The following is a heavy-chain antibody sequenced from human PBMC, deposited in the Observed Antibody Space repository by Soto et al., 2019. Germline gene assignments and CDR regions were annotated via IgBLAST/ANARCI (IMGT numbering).Heavy chain of an antibody. Sequence: QVQLVQSGAEVKKPGSSVKVSCKASGGTFSSYTISWVRQAPGQGLEWMGRIIPILGIANYAQKFQGRVTITADKSTSTACMELSSLSSEDTAVYYCSRGEAYCGGDCPDYWGQGTLVTVSS. D-gene: IGHD2-21*02. CDR1: GGTFSSYT. CDR3: SRGEAYCGGDCPDY. V-gene: IGHV1-69*02. CDR2: IIPILGIA. J-gene: IGHJ4*02.